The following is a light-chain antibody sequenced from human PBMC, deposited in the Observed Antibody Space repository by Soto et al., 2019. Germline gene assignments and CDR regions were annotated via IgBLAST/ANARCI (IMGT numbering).Light chain of an antibody. Sequence: QSALTQPPSVSGSPGQSITISCTGTSSDVGGYNLVSWYRHHPGKAPKLMIYEGSKRPSGVSNRFSGSKSGTTASLTISGLQAQAEDDADCFSNAYTSSYLEVFGRGTKLTVL. CDR2: EGS. CDR3: FSNAYTSSYLEV. J-gene: IGLJ7*01. V-gene: IGLV2-23*01. CDR1: SSDVGGYNL.